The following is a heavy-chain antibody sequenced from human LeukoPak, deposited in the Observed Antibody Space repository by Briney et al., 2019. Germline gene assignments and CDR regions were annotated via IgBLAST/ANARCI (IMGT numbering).Heavy chain of an antibody. CDR2: ISSSSSYI. J-gene: IGHJ6*03. CDR1: GLTFSSYS. CDR3: ARAVAALYYYYYMDV. V-gene: IGHV3-21*01. Sequence: PGGSLRLSCAASGLTFSSYSMNWVRQAPGKGLEWVSSISSSSSYIYYADSVKGRFTISRDNAKNSLYLQMNSLRAEDTAVYYCARAVAALYYYYYMDVWGKGTTVTVSS. D-gene: IGHD6-19*01.